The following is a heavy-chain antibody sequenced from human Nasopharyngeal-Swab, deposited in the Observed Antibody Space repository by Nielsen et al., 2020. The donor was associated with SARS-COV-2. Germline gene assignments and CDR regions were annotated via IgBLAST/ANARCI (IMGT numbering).Heavy chain of an antibody. CDR2: ISYDGSNK. CDR3: ASPPLDSSGYYYGFHY. D-gene: IGHD3-22*01. Sequence: GGSLRLSCAASGFTFSSSAMHWVRQAPGKGLEWVAVISYDGSNKYFADSVKGRFTISRDNSKNTLYLQMNSLRAEETAVYYCASPPLDSSGYYYGFHYWGRGTLVTVSS. V-gene: IGHV3-30-3*01. J-gene: IGHJ4*02. CDR1: GFTFSSSA.